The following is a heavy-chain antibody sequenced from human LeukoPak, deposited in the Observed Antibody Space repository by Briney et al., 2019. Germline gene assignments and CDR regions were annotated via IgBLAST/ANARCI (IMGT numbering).Heavy chain of an antibody. CDR2: ISAYNGKT. Sequence: GASVKVSCKASGYTFTVYYMHWIRQAPGQGLEWMGWISAYNGKTNYAQKVQDRIIMTTDTSTSTAYMELTSLRSDDTAVYYCARDHQIFTYYHGSGSSDWGQGTLVTVSS. V-gene: IGHV1-18*01. CDR3: ARDHQIFTYYHGSGSSD. J-gene: IGHJ4*02. CDR1: GYTFTVYY. D-gene: IGHD3-10*01.